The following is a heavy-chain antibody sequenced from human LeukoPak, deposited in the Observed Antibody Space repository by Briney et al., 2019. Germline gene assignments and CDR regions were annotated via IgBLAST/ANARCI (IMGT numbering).Heavy chain of an antibody. Sequence: GGSLRLTCAASGFSFGNHAMIWVRQAAGKGLEWVSVVSGSGDTTHYADSVKGRFTISRDNSKNTLYLQMNSLRAEDTAVYYCAKGPEFLIVVVIFDFWGQGTLVTVSS. J-gene: IGHJ4*02. CDR2: VSGSGDTT. V-gene: IGHV3-23*01. CDR1: GFSFGNHA. D-gene: IGHD3-22*01. CDR3: AKGPEFLIVVVIFDF.